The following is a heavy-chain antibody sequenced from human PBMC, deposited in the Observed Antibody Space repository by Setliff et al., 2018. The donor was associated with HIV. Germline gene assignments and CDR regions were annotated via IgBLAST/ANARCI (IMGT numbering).Heavy chain of an antibody. D-gene: IGHD3-9*01. V-gene: IGHV4-39*01. CDR1: GGSISSNTYY. CDR3: ARQGAGIQVRHFDWPWGPWTLDFDI. CDR2: IYYSGST. Sequence: ETLSLTCAVSGGSISSNTYYWGWIRQPPGKGLEWIGSIYYSGSTDYNPSLKSRVTISVDTSKNQFSLKLSSVTAADTAVYYCARQGAGIQVRHFDWPWGPWTLDFDIWGRGTLVTVSS. J-gene: IGHJ2*01.